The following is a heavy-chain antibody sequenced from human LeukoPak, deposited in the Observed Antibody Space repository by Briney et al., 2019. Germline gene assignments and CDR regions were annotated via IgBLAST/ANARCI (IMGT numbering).Heavy chain of an antibody. D-gene: IGHD3-22*01. CDR2: IYSGGTT. V-gene: IGHV3-66*01. Sequence: PGGSLRLSCAASGFTVSSNYMSWVRQAPGKGLEWVSVIYSGGTTYYADSVKGRFTISRDNAKNSLYLQMNSLRAEDTAVYYCARDRDDSSGYRFDYWGQGTLVTVSS. J-gene: IGHJ4*02. CDR3: ARDRDDSSGYRFDY. CDR1: GFTVSSNY.